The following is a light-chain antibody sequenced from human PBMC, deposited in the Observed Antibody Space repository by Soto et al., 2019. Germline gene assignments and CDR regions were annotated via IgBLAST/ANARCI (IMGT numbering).Light chain of an antibody. CDR2: AAS. Sequence: AVQMTQSPSSLSASVGDRVTITCRASQGIRNDLGWYQQKPGKAPKLLIYAASSLQSGVPSRFSGSGSGTDFTLTISSLQPEDFATYYCIQDYNYSYIFGQGTKVDIK. CDR3: IQDYNYSYI. CDR1: QGIRND. V-gene: IGKV1-6*01. J-gene: IGKJ2*01.